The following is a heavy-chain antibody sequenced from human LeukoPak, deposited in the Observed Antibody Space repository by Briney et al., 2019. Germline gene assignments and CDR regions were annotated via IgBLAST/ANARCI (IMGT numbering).Heavy chain of an antibody. J-gene: IGHJ4*02. CDR2: INPAGGST. V-gene: IGHV1-46*01. CDR1: GYTLTSYY. Sequence: ASVKVSCKASGYTLTSYYIHWVRQAPGQGLEGMGIINPAGGSTTYAQKFQGSRLTLTRDTSTSTVYMELSSLRSEDTAVYYCARGRGVHDSHTYDYFDYWGQGSLATVSS. D-gene: IGHD3-22*01. CDR3: ARGRGVHDSHTYDYFDY.